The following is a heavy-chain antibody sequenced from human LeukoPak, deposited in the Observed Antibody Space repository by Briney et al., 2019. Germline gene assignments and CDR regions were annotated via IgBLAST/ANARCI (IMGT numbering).Heavy chain of an antibody. CDR1: GFTFSSFG. J-gene: IGHJ4*02. V-gene: IGHV3-33*01. Sequence: GKSLRLSCAASGFTFSSFGMHWVRQAPGKGLEWVAFMWFPGRNNSYSDAVKGRFTISRDNSKNTVYLEMNNLGADDTAVYYCARDGPYRYYFDYWGQGTLVTVSS. CDR2: MWFPGRNN. CDR3: ARDGPYRYYFDY.